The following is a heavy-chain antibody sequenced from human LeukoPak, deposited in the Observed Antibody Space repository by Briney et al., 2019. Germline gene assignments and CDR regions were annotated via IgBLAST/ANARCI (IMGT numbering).Heavy chain of an antibody. CDR1: GFTFSSYS. J-gene: IGHJ6*02. CDR2: ISSSSSYI. CDR3: ARDGSDYGDHEYYYGMDV. Sequence: KPGGSLRLSCAASGFTFSSYSMNWVRQAPGKGLEWVSSISSSSSYIYYADSVKGRFTISRDNAKNSLYLQMNSLRAEDTAVYYCARDGSDYGDHEYYYGMDVWGQGTTVTVSS. D-gene: IGHD4-17*01. V-gene: IGHV3-21*01.